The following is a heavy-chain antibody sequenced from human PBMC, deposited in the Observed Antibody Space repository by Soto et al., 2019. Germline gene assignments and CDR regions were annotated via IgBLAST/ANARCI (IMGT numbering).Heavy chain of an antibody. CDR1: EDTFRNYA. J-gene: IGHJ2*01. CDR2: IIPIFGTA. CDR3: ASTKYDSSAYYYWYLGL. D-gene: IGHD3-22*01. Sequence: QVELVQSGAEVKKPGSSVKVSCQASEDTFRNYAISWVRQAPGQGLEWMGGIIPIFGTANYAQKFQGRVTIADETSANTVSLELSSLRSEDTAVYYCASTKYDSSAYYYWYLGLWGRGTLVTVSS. V-gene: IGHV1-69*06.